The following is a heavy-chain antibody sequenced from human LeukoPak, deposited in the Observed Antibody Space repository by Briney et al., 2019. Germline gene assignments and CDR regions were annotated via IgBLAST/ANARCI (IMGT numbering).Heavy chain of an antibody. V-gene: IGHV3-21*01. J-gene: IGHJ4*02. Sequence: GGSLRLSCAASGFTFSSYNMNWVRQAPGKGLEWVSSISSSSSYIYYADSVKGRLTIPRDNAKNSLYLQMNSLRAEDTAVYYCAREKCIDYWGQGTLVAVSS. CDR2: ISSSSSYI. CDR1: GFTFSSYN. CDR3: AREKCIDY.